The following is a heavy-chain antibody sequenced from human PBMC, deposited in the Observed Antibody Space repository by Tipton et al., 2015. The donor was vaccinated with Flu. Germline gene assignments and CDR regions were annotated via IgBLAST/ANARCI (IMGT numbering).Heavy chain of an antibody. CDR3: ARGLGY. V-gene: IGHV4-61*02. Sequence: TLSLTCSVSGDSMNGAYYFWTWIRQPAGKGLQWVGRISSTGETEYNLPLKDRVSVSMDTSKNQFSLMLRSVTARDTAIYYCARGLGYRGQGMLVTVSS. CDR2: ISSTGET. CDR1: GDSMNGAYYF. J-gene: IGHJ4*02.